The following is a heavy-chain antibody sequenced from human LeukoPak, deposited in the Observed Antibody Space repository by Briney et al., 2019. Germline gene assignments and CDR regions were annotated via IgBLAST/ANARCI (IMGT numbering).Heavy chain of an antibody. CDR1: GFTFSSYG. Sequence: GGSLRLSCAASGFTFSSYGMHWVRQAPGKGLEWVAVIWYDGSNRYYADSVKGRFTISRDNSKNTLYLQMNSLRAEDTAVYYCARDHDSSGYYDWGQGTLVTVSS. CDR2: IWYDGSNR. D-gene: IGHD3-22*01. V-gene: IGHV3-33*01. CDR3: ARDHDSSGYYD. J-gene: IGHJ4*02.